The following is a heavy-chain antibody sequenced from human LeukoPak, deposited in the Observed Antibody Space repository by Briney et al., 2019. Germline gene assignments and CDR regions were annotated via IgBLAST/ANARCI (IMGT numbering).Heavy chain of an antibody. V-gene: IGHV4-4*07. CDR1: GGSINGYY. D-gene: IGHD4-23*01. Sequence: KPSETLSLTCTVSGGSINGYYWIWLRQPAGKGLEWVGRIYTSGNTNYHPSLKSRVTMSLDTSKNQFFLKLNFVTAADTAVYYCARVYGGWPRWYFELWGRGTLVTVSS. CDR3: ARVYGGWPRWYFEL. J-gene: IGHJ2*01. CDR2: IYTSGNT.